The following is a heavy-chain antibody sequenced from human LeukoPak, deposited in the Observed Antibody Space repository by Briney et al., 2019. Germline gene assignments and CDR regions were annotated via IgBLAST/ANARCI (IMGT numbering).Heavy chain of an antibody. CDR1: GFIFSTYG. D-gene: IGHD2-8*01. Sequence: PGRSLRLSCAASGFIFSTYGMHWVRQAPDKGLEWVAVISYDGRNTYYADSVKGRFTISRDNSKDTLYLQIHSLRTGDAAVYYCAKDESRYCTTSSCYPHDYWGQGTLVTVSS. CDR3: AKDESRYCTTSSCYPHDY. CDR2: ISYDGRNT. V-gene: IGHV3-30*18. J-gene: IGHJ4*02.